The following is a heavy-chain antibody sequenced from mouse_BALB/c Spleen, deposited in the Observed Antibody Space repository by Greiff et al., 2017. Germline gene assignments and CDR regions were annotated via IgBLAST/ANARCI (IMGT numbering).Heavy chain of an antibody. CDR1: GYTFTDYN. D-gene: IGHD2-14*01. V-gene: IGHV1S29*02. J-gene: IGHJ3*01. CDR3: ARTGGYDTWFAY. Sequence: EVQLQQSGPELVKPGASVKISCKASGYTFTDYNMHWVKQSHGKSLEWIGYIYPYNGGTGYNQKFKSKATLTVDNSSSTAYMELRSLTSEDSAVYYCARTGGYDTWFAYWGQGTLVTVSA. CDR2: IYPYNGGT.